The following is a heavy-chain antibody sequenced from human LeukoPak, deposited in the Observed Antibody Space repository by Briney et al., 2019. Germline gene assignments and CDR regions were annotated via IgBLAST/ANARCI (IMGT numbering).Heavy chain of an antibody. J-gene: IGHJ4*02. CDR3: AGNYYDSSGYYPFHY. V-gene: IGHV4-59*01. CDR2: IYYSGST. Sequence: PSETLSFTCTVSGGSISSYYWSWIRQPPGKGLEWIGYIYYSGSTNYNPSLKSRVTISVDTSKNQFSLKLSSVTAADTAVYYCAGNYYDSSGYYPFHYWGQGILVTVSS. D-gene: IGHD3-22*01. CDR1: GGSISSYY.